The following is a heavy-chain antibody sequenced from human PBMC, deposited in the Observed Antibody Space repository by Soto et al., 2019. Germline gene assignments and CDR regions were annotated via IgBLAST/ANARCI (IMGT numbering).Heavy chain of an antibody. CDR1: GYTFTTFG. V-gene: IGHV1-18*01. D-gene: IGHD3-10*01. CDR3: ARDRPPPPSGSGTYRHYYYYGMDV. Sequence: QVQLVQSGAEVKKPGASVKVSCKASGYTFTTFGISWVRQAPGQGLEWMGWISAYYGNTDSAQKFQGRVTMTTDTSTSTAYMELRSLRFDDSAVYYCARDRPPPPSGSGTYRHYYYYGMDVWGQGTTVTVSS. J-gene: IGHJ6*02. CDR2: ISAYYGNT.